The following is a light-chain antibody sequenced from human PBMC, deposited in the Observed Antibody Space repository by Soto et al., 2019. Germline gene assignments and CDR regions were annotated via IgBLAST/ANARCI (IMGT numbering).Light chain of an antibody. J-gene: IGKJ1*01. CDR1: QSVSRNY. Sequence: EIVLTQSPGTLSLSPGERATLSCRASQSVSRNYLAWYQQKPGQAPRPLIYGASSRATGIPDRFSGSGAGTDVTLTISRLEPEDFAVYYCQQYGSSPWTFGQGTKVEIK. CDR2: GAS. CDR3: QQYGSSPWT. V-gene: IGKV3-20*01.